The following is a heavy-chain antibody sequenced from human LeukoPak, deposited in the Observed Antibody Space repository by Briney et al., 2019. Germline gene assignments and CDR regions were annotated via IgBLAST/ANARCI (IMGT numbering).Heavy chain of an antibody. CDR2: IYYSGGT. CDR3: ARHGQTYYYGMDV. V-gene: IGHV4-59*08. J-gene: IGHJ6*02. CDR1: GGSISGFY. Sequence: ASETLSLTRSVSGGSISGFYWSWIRRPPGRGLEWIGQIYYSGGTIYSPSLKSRVTISLDTSQNQFSVKLSSVTAADTAVYSCARHGQTYYYGMDVWGQGTTVTVSS.